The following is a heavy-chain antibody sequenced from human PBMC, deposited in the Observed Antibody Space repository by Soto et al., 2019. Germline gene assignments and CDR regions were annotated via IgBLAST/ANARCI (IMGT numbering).Heavy chain of an antibody. J-gene: IGHJ4*02. CDR1: EFTFSSYA. CDR3: AKIKTSSGSYYNGFDY. D-gene: IGHD3-10*01. Sequence: GRPLRLSCAASEFTFSSYAMSRVRQAPGKGLEWVSAISGSGGSTYYADSVKRRFTISRDNSKNTLYLQMNRLRAEDTAVYYCAKIKTSSGSYYNGFDYWGQGTLVSVSS. CDR2: ISGSGGST. V-gene: IGHV3-23*01.